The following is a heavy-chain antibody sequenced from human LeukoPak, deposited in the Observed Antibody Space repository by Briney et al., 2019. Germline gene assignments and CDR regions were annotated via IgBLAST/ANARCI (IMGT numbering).Heavy chain of an antibody. D-gene: IGHD3-10*01. CDR1: GFTFSSHW. CDR3: ARWYYGSGSWVLDY. V-gene: IGHV3-7*05. Sequence: GGSLRLSCAASGFTFSSHWMTWVRQAPGEGLEWVANIKTDGSETHYVDSVKGRFTISRDNAKNSLYLQMNSLRAEDTAVCYCARWYYGSGSWVLDYWGQGTLVTVSS. J-gene: IGHJ4*02. CDR2: IKTDGSET.